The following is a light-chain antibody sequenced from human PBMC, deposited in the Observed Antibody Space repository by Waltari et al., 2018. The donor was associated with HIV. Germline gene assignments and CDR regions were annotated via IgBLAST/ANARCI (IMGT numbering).Light chain of an antibody. CDR3: QQYDNLPRT. CDR2: DAS. Sequence: DIQMTQSPSSLSASVGDRVTITCQASQDISNHLNWYQQKPGKAPKLLIYDASNLETGGPSRFSGSGYGTDFTFTISSLQPEDIATYYCQQYDNLPRTFGGGTKVEIK. J-gene: IGKJ4*01. V-gene: IGKV1-33*01. CDR1: QDISNH.